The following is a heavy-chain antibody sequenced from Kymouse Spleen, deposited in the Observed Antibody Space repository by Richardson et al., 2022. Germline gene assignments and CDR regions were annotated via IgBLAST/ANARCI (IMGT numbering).Heavy chain of an antibody. D-gene: IGHD3-9*01. J-gene: IGHJ6*02. V-gene: IGHV4-34*01. Sequence: QVQLQQWGAGLLKPSETLSLTCAVYGGSFSGYYWSWIRQPPGKGLEWIGEINHSGSTNYNPSLKSRVTISVDTSKNQFSLKLSSVTAADTAVYYCASRGYFDWLLKDYYYGMDVWGQGTTVTVSS. CDR1: GGSFSGYY. CDR3: ASRGYFDWLLKDYYYGMDV. CDR2: INHSGST.